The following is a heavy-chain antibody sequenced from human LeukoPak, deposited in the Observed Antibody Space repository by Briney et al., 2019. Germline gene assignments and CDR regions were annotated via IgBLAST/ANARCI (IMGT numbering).Heavy chain of an antibody. J-gene: IGHJ4*02. CDR2: IYSSGTT. CDR1: GVTASSNY. CDR3: ATLSSGWYYFDF. V-gene: IGHV3-66*04. Sequence: GGSLRLSCAASGVTASSNYMSWVRQAPGKGLEWVSVIYSSGTTYYADSVKETFTISRDTSQNTLYIEMNSVRVEDTAVYYCATLSSGWYYFDFWGQGTRVTV. D-gene: IGHD6-19*01.